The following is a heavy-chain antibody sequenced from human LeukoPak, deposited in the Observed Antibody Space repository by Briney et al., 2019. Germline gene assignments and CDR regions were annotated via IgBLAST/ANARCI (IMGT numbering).Heavy chain of an antibody. D-gene: IGHD1-26*01. CDR2: INPSGGST. Sequence: GRSLRLSCAASGFTFSSYAMHWVRQAPGQGLEWMGIINPSGGSTSYAQKFQGRVTITADKSTSTAYMELSSLRSEDTAVYYCARGMSDGSYSVYYYYYMDVWGKGTTVTVSS. CDR1: GFTFSSYA. V-gene: IGHV1-46*01. CDR3: ARGMSDGSYSVYYYYYMDV. J-gene: IGHJ6*03.